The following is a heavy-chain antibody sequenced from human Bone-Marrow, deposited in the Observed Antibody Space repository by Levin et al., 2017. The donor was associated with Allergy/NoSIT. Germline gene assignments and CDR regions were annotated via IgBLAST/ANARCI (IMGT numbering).Heavy chain of an antibody. CDR3: ARTIPGSSWGYYGMDV. J-gene: IGHJ6*02. Sequence: ASVKVSCKTSGYPFTTYGIHWMRQAPGQRPEWMGWINAGDGNTKYSPKFQDRVTITGDTSASTVYIELSSLRSEDTAVYFCARTIPGSSWGYYGMDVWGQGTTVTVSS. D-gene: IGHD6-13*01. V-gene: IGHV1-3*01. CDR2: INAGDGNT. CDR1: GYPFTTYG.